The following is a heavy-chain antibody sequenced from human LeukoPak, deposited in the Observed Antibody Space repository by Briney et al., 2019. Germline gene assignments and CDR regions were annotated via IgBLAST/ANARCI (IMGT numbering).Heavy chain of an antibody. V-gene: IGHV4-59*08. CDR2: IYYSGST. CDR1: GXSISSYY. J-gene: IGHJ4*02. D-gene: IGHD5-18*01. CDR3: ARHVQDTAMVTPLYYFDY. Sequence: SETLSLTCTVSGXSISSYYWSWIRQTPGKGLEWIGYIYYSGSTKYNPSLKSRVTISVDTSKNQFSLKLSSVTAADTAVYYCARHVQDTAMVTPLYYFDYWGQGTLVTVSS.